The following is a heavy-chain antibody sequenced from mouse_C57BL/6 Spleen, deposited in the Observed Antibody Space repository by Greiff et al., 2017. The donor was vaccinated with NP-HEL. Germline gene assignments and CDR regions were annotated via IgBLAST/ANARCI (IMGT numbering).Heavy chain of an antibody. V-gene: IGHV1-52*01. CDR3: ARDGYYGPGWYFDV. Sequence: QVQLQQPGAELVRPGSSVKLSCKASGYTFTSYWMHWVKQRPIQGLEWIGNIDPSDSETHYNQKFKDKATLTVDKSSSTAYMQLSSLTSEDSAVYYCARDGYYGPGWYFDVWGTGTTVTVSS. D-gene: IGHD1-2*01. J-gene: IGHJ1*03. CDR1: GYTFTSYW. CDR2: IDPSDSET.